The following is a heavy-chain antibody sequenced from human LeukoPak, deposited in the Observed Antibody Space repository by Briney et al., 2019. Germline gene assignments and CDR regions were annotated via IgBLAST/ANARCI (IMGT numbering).Heavy chain of an antibody. Sequence: SETLSLTCTVFGGSISTSTYYWGWIRRPPGKGLEWIGSISYSGSTYNNPSLKSRVTISVDTSKNQFSLKLSSVTAPDTAVYYCARRVYSGSYNWYFDLWGRGTLVTVSS. CDR2: ISYSGST. CDR1: GGSISTSTYY. V-gene: IGHV4-39*01. D-gene: IGHD1-26*01. CDR3: ARRVYSGSYNWYFDL. J-gene: IGHJ2*01.